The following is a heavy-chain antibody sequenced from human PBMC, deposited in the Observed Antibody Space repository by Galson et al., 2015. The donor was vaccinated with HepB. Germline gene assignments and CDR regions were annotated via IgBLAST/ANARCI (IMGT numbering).Heavy chain of an antibody. J-gene: IGHJ4*02. Sequence: SVKVSCKASGYTFTSYAMHWVRQAPGKRLEWMGWINAGNGNTKYSQKFQGRVTITRDTSTSTAYMELSSLRSEDTAVYYCSREEGGYYYDSSGYAFDYWGQGTLVTVSS. D-gene: IGHD3-22*01. CDR1: GYTFTSYA. CDR3: SREEGGYYYDSSGYAFDY. CDR2: INAGNGNT. V-gene: IGHV1-3*01.